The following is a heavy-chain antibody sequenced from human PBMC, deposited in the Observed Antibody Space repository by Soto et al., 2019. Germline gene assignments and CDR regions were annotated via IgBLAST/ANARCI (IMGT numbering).Heavy chain of an antibody. CDR3: ARHGAYSTSVYYYYGMDV. J-gene: IGHJ6*02. Sequence: SETLSLTCTVSGGSISSSNSYWGWIRQPPGKGLEWIGSSNYGGPTYYSPSLQSRVTISLDTAKNHFSLNLRSVTAADTAVYYCARHGAYSTSVYYYYGMDVWGQGTTVTVSS. D-gene: IGHD6-13*01. CDR2: SNYGGPT. CDR1: GGSISSSNSY. V-gene: IGHV4-39*01.